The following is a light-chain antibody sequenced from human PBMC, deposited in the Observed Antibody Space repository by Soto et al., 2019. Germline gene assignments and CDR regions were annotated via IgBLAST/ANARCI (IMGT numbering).Light chain of an antibody. CDR3: QKYSSVPV. J-gene: IGKJ3*01. V-gene: IGKV1-27*01. CDR1: QDIRNC. CDR2: AAS. Sequence: DIQMTQSPTSLSASVGDRVTITCRASQDIRNCVAWYQQKPGKAPKLLIYAASTLQSGVPSRFSGSGSGTDFPLTSNSLQPEDVATFSCQKYSSVPVFGPGTKVEIK.